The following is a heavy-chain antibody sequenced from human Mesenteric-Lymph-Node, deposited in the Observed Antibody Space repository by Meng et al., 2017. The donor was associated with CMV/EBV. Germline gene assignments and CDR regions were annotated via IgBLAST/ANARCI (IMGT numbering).Heavy chain of an antibody. CDR3: ARGGMSSSAASFDY. D-gene: IGHD1-26*01. CDR2: IYHSGSI. CDR1: GDSIISSTW. Sequence: SGDSIISSTWWSWVRQPPGQGLEWIGEIYHSGSITYSPSLKSRVTISVDKSENQFSLKLTSVTAADTAVYYCARGGMSSSAASFDYWGQGTLVTVSS. J-gene: IGHJ4*02. V-gene: IGHV4-4*02.